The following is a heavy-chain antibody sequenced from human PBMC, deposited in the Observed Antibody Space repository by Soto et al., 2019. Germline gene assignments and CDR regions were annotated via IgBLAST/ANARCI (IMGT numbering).Heavy chain of an antibody. CDR1: GGSISSYY. CDR2: IYYSGST. V-gene: IGHV4-59*01. CDR3: ARGYSGYDLDY. D-gene: IGHD5-12*01. Sequence: QVQLQESGPGLVKPSETLSLTCTVSGGSISSYYWSWIRQPPGKGLEWIGYIYYSGSTNYNPSLKSRVTISVDTSKNQFSRKLSSVTAADTAVYYCARGYSGYDLDYWGQGTLVNVSS. J-gene: IGHJ4*02.